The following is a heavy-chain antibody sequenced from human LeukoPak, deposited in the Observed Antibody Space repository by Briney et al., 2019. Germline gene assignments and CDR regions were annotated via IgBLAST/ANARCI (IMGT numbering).Heavy chain of an antibody. Sequence: SETLSLTCAVYGGSFSGYYWSWIRQPPGKGLEWIGEINHSGSTSYNPSLKSRVTISVDTSKNQFSLKLSSVTAADTAVYYFAREPTVTTPYYFDYWGQGTLVTVSS. CDR1: GGSFSGYY. CDR3: AREPTVTTPYYFDY. D-gene: IGHD4-11*01. J-gene: IGHJ4*02. CDR2: INHSGST. V-gene: IGHV4-34*01.